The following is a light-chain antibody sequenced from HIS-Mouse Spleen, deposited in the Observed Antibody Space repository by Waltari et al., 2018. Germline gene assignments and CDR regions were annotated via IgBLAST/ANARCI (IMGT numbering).Light chain of an antibody. CDR3: QSADSSGTISYV. V-gene: IGLV3-25*03. J-gene: IGLJ1*01. CDR1: ALPKQY. CDR2: KDS. Sequence: SYELTQPPSVSVSPGQTARITCSGDALPKQYAYWYQQKPGQAPVLVIYKDSERPSGIPGRFAGSSSGTTVTLTISGVQAEDEADYYCQSADSSGTISYVFGTGTKVTVL.